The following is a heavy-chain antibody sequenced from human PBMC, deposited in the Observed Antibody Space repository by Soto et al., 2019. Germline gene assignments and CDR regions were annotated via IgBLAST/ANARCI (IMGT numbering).Heavy chain of an antibody. V-gene: IGHV3-30-3*01. J-gene: IGHJ5*02. CDR3: ARDAYCSSTSCHGNWFDP. D-gene: IGHD2-2*01. CDR2: ISYDGSNK. CDR1: GFTFSSYA. Sequence: QVQLVESGGGVVQPGRSLRLSCAASGFTFSSYAMHWVRQAPGKGLEWVGVISYDGSNKYYADSVKGRFTISRDNSKNTLYLQMNSLRAEDTAVYYCARDAYCSSTSCHGNWFDPWGQGTLVTVSS.